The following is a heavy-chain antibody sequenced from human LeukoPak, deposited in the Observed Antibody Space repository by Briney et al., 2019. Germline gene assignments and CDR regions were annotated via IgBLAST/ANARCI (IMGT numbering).Heavy chain of an antibody. CDR3: ARDVGARLSGF. Sequence: SSETLSLTCAVSGGSISSNNWWSWVRQPPGKGLEWIGEIYHSGNANYNPSLKTRVTMSVDKSKNQFSLILSSATAADTAVYYCARDVGARLSGFWGQGTLVTVPS. D-gene: IGHD6-6*01. CDR2: IYHSGNA. V-gene: IGHV4-4*02. J-gene: IGHJ4*02. CDR1: GGSISSNNW.